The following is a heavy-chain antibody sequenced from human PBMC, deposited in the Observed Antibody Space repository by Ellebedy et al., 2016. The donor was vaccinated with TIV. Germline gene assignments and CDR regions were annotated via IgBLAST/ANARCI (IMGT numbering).Heavy chain of an antibody. CDR2: ISAYNGNT. Sequence: AASVKVSCKASGYTFTSYGISWVRQAPGQGLEWMGWISAYNGNTNYAQKLQGRVTMTTDTSTSTAYMELRSLRSDDTAVYYCASSHYYDSSGNFPLVGLHDAFDIWGQGTMVTVSS. CDR1: GYTFTSYG. D-gene: IGHD3-22*01. V-gene: IGHV1-18*01. CDR3: ASSHYYDSSGNFPLVGLHDAFDI. J-gene: IGHJ3*02.